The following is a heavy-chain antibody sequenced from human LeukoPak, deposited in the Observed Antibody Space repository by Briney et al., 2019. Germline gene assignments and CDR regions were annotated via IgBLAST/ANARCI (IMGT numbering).Heavy chain of an antibody. CDR3: VKSSQGMDV. CDR1: GFTFDDYA. V-gene: IGHV3-43*02. CDR2: ITGDGSNT. J-gene: IGHJ6*02. Sequence: GGSLRLSCAASGFTFDDYAMHWVRQAPGKGLAWVSLITGDGSNTYYAASVKGRFTISRDNSKNTMYLQMSSLRAEDTAVYYCVKSSQGMDVWGQGTTVIVSS.